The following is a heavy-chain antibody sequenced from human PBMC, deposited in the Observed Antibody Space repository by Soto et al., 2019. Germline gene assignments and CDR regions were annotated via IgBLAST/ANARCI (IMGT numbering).Heavy chain of an antibody. J-gene: IGHJ4*02. CDR2: ISASGGST. D-gene: IGHD6-6*01. CDR3: AKRPSIPARGGANFDD. Sequence: EVHLLESGGGLVQPGGSLRVSCEASGFTFSSNAMSWVRQAPGKGLEWVSAISASGGSTYYAASVKGRFTISRDNSKNTLYLQMNTLRAEDTAVYYCAKRPSIPARGGANFDDWGQGTLVTVSS. V-gene: IGHV3-23*01. CDR1: GFTFSSNA.